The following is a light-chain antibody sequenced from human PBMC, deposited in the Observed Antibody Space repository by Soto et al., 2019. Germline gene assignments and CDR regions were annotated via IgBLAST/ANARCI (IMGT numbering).Light chain of an antibody. J-gene: IGKJ2*01. CDR2: KAS. V-gene: IGKV1-5*03. CDR1: QSIRSW. Sequence: DIQMTQSPSTLSASVGDRVTITCRASQSIRSWLAWYQQKPGKAPKLLIRKASSLESGVPSRLSGSGSGTDFTLTISSLQPDDFATYYCQQYNGYPYTFGQGTKLEIK. CDR3: QQYNGYPYT.